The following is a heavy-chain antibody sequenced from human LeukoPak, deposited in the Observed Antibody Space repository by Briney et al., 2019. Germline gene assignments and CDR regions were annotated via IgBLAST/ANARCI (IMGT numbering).Heavy chain of an antibody. CDR3: ARDRRRTSDNAFDI. CDR1: GFNFNDYY. J-gene: IGHJ3*02. Sequence: GGSLRLSCVASGFNFNDYYMSWIRQAPGKGLEWVSFISHSGRYTNDADSVKGRFTISRVNAKNSLYLQMNNLRAEDTAVYYCARDRRRTSDNAFDIWGQGTMVTVSS. CDR2: ISHSGRYT. V-gene: IGHV3-11*05.